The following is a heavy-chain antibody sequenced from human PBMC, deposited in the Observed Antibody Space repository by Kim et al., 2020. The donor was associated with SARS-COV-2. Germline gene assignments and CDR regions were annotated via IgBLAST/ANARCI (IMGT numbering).Heavy chain of an antibody. D-gene: IGHD1-20*01. Sequence: RGSLRLSCGASGLNFSDHYMDWVRQAPGKGLEWVGRSRDRANSYSTEYAASVKGRFAISRDHSQNSVHLQMQDLKVEDTAIYCCTRRIFDAFDIWGQGAMVTVSS. V-gene: IGHV3-72*01. CDR1: GLNFSDHY. CDR2: SRDRANSYST. CDR3: TRRIFDAFDI. J-gene: IGHJ3*02.